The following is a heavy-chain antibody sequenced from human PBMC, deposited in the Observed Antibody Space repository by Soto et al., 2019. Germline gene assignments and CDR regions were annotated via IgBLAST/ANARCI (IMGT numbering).Heavy chain of an antibody. Sequence: VQLVESGGGLVKPGGSLRLSCAASGFTFSSYSMNWVRQAPGKGLEWVSSISSSSSYTNYADSVKGRFTISRDNAKNSLYLQMNSLRAEDTAVYYCAREGGYDPYYYYGMDVWGQGTTVTVSS. V-gene: IGHV3-21*01. CDR1: GFTFSSYS. J-gene: IGHJ6*02. D-gene: IGHD5-12*01. CDR2: ISSSSSYT. CDR3: AREGGYDPYYYYGMDV.